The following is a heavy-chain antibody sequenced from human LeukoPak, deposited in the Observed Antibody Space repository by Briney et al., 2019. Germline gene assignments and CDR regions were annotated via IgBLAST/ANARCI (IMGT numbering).Heavy chain of an antibody. CDR1: GGSISSYY. CDR3: ARRDLFYWYFDL. Sequence: SETLSLTCTVSGGSISSYYWSWIRQPPGKGLEWIGYIYYSGSTNYNPSLKSRVPISVDTSKNQFSLKLSSVTAADTAVYYCARRDLFYWYFDLWGRGTLVTVSS. D-gene: IGHD2-21*01. V-gene: IGHV4-59*08. J-gene: IGHJ2*01. CDR2: IYYSGST.